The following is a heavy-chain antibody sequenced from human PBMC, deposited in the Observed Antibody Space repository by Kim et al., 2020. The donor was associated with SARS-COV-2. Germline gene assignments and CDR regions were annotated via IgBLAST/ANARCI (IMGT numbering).Heavy chain of an antibody. V-gene: IGHV4-4*07. J-gene: IGHJ6*02. Sequence: SETLSLTCTVSGGSISSYYWSWIRQPAGKGLEWIGRIYTSGSTNYNPSLKSRVTMSVDTSTNQFSLKLSSVTAADTAVYYCARDLRRVRGVITQAGYYYGMDVWGQGTTVTVSS. CDR2: IYTSGST. D-gene: IGHD3-10*01. CDR1: GGSISSYY. CDR3: ARDLRRVRGVITQAGYYYGMDV.